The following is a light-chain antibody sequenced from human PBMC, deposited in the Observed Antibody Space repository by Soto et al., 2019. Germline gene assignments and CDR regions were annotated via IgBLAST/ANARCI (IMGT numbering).Light chain of an antibody. J-gene: IGLJ1*01. CDR3: SSYTSSSTPLYV. V-gene: IGLV2-14*01. Sequence: QSVLTQPASVSGSPGQSITISCTGTSSDVGGYNYVSWYQQHPGKAPKLMICEVSNRPSGVSNRFSGSKSGNTASLTISGLQAEDEADYYCSSYTSSSTPLYVFGTGTKATVL. CDR2: EVS. CDR1: SSDVGGYNY.